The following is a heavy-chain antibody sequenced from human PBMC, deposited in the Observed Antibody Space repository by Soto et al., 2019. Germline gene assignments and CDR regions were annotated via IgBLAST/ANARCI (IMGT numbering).Heavy chain of an antibody. J-gene: IGHJ3*02. V-gene: IGHV3-48*02. D-gene: IGHD3-10*01. CDR3: ARGREPDMVRGVMRDDAFDI. CDR1: GFTFSSYS. Sequence: GGSLRLSCAASGFTFSSYSMNWVRQAPGKGLEWVSYISSSSSTIYYADSVKGRFTISRDNAKNSLYLQMNSLRDEDTAVYYCARGREPDMVRGVMRDDAFDIWGQGTMVTVSS. CDR2: ISSSSSTI.